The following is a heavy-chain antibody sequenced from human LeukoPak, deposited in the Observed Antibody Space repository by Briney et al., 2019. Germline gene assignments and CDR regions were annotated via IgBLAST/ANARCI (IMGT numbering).Heavy chain of an antibody. Sequence: GGSLRLSCAASRFTFSSYWMIWVRQAPGKGLECVAKIKQDGSEKYYVDSVKGRFTISRDNAKNSLYLQMNSLRAEDTAVYYCARPPYFDFWSGFYTDHYYYMEVWGKGTSVTVSS. D-gene: IGHD3-3*01. CDR2: IKQDGSEK. CDR3: ARPPYFDFWSGFYTDHYYYMEV. J-gene: IGHJ6*03. V-gene: IGHV3-7*01. CDR1: RFTFSSYW.